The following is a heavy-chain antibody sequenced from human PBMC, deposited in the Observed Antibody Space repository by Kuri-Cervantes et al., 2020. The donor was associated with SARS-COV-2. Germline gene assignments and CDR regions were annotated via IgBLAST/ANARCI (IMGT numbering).Heavy chain of an antibody. V-gene: IGHV1-2*04. D-gene: IGHD3-10*01. J-gene: IGHJ6*02. CDR3: ARGMVRGLIQSYYYGMDV. CDR2: INPNSGGT. CDR1: GYTFSDYY. Sequence: ASVKVSCKASGYTFSDYYMYWVRQAPGQGLEWMGWINPNSGGTNYAQKLQGWVTMTRDTSSTGYMELSRLRSDDTAAYYCARGMVRGLIQSYYYGMDVWGQGTTVTVSS.